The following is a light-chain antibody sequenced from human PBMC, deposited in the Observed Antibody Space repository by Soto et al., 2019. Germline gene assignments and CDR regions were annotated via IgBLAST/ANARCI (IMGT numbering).Light chain of an antibody. CDR3: QAWDSSTVV. J-gene: IGLJ2*01. CDR1: KVGDKY. CDR2: QDT. Sequence: SSELTQPPSVSVSPGQTASITCSGDKVGDKYVCWYQQKPGQSPVLVIYQDTKRPSGIPERFSGSNSGNTATLTISGTQAMDEADYYCQAWDSSTVVFGGGTQLTVL. V-gene: IGLV3-1*01.